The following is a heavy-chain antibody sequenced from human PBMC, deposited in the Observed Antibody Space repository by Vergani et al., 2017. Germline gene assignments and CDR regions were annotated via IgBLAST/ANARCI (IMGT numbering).Heavy chain of an antibody. V-gene: IGHV3-66*02. Sequence: EVQLVESGGGLVQPGGSLRLSCAASGFTVSSNYMSWVRQAPGKGLEWVSVIYSGGSTYYADSVKGRFTISRDNSKNTLYLQMNSLRAEDTAVYYCASDLRYCSGGSCYSPRDYWGQGTLVTVSS. CDR1: GFTVSSNY. CDR2: IYSGGST. D-gene: IGHD2-15*01. CDR3: ASDLRYCSGGSCYSPRDY. J-gene: IGHJ4*02.